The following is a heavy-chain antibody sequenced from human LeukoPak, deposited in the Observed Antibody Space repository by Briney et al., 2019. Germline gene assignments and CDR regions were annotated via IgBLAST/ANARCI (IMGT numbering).Heavy chain of an antibody. Sequence: GGSLRLSCAASGFTFSSYVMSWVRQAPGKGLEWVSGISGRGSSTYYADSVKGRFTISRDNSKNTLYLQMNSLRAEDTAVYYCAKVDTALVFDYWGQGTLVTVSS. V-gene: IGHV3-23*01. CDR3: AKVDTALVFDY. CDR1: GFTFSSYV. CDR2: ISGRGSST. D-gene: IGHD5-18*01. J-gene: IGHJ4*02.